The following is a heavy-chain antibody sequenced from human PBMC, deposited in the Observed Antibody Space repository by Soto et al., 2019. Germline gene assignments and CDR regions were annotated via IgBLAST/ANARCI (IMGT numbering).Heavy chain of an antibody. CDR2: ISGSGGST. V-gene: IGHV3-23*01. J-gene: IGHJ4*02. CDR3: AKDSTMITFGGVIALYYFDY. D-gene: IGHD3-16*02. CDR1: GFTFSSYA. Sequence: GGSLRHSCAASGFTFSSYAMSWVRQAPGKGLEWVSAISGSGGSTYYADSVKGRFTISRDNSKNTLYLQMNSLRAEDTAVYYCAKDSTMITFGGVIALYYFDYWGQGTLVTVSS.